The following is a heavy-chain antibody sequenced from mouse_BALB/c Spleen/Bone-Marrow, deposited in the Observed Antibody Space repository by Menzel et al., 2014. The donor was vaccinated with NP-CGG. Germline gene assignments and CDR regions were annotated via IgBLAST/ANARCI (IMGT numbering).Heavy chain of an antibody. CDR2: IDPANGYT. V-gene: IGHV14-3*02. CDR3: ARLGYRYGYWFFDV. Sequence: VQLKQSGAELVKPGASVKLSCTASVFNIKDTYMHWVKQRPEQGLEWIGRIDPANGYTKYDPKFQGKATITADTSSNTAYLQLSSLTSEDTAVYYCARLGYRYGYWFFDVWGAGTTVTVSS. J-gene: IGHJ1*01. CDR1: VFNIKDTY. D-gene: IGHD2-14*01.